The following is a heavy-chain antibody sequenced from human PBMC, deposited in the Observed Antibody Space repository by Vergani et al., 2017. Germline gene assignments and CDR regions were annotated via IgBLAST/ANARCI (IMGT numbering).Heavy chain of an antibody. CDR2: ISYDGSNK. CDR1: GFTFSSYA. CDR3: ARDTVTGSRYFDY. V-gene: IGHV3-30-3*01. D-gene: IGHD6-19*01. J-gene: IGHJ4*02. Sequence: QVQLVESGGGVVQPGRSRRLSCAASGFTFSSYAMHWVRQAPGKGLEWVAVISYDGSNKYYADSVKGRFTISRDNSKNTLFLQMNSLRPEDTAVYYCARDTVTGSRYFDYWGQGTLVTVSS.